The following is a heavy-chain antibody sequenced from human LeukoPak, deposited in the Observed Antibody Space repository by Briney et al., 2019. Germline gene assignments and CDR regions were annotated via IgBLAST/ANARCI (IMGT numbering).Heavy chain of an antibody. D-gene: IGHD4-17*01. CDR2: ISSSGSTT. CDR1: GFIFISFA. Sequence: GGSLRLSCEASGFIFISFAVSWVRQAPGEGLEWVSSISSSGSTTYYADSVKGRFTISRDNIRNTLNLQMNSLRPDDTALYYCAKDPNGDYVAAFEMWGLGTMVTVSS. J-gene: IGHJ3*02. V-gene: IGHV3-23*01. CDR3: AKDPNGDYVAAFEM.